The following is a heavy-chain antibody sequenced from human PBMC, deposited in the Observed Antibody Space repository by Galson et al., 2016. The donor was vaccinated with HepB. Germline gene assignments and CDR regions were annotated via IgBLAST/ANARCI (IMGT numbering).Heavy chain of an antibody. CDR1: GFTFSSYG. CDR3: ARGNPPHSPLDH. Sequence: SLRLSCAGSGFTFSSYGIHWVRQAPGKGLEWVAVIWYDGSNNYYADSVKGRFAISRDNSKYTAYLQMNNLRAEDTGVFYCARGNPPHSPLDHWGQGTLVTVSS. V-gene: IGHV3-33*01. CDR2: IWYDGSNN. J-gene: IGHJ4*02. D-gene: IGHD2-21*01.